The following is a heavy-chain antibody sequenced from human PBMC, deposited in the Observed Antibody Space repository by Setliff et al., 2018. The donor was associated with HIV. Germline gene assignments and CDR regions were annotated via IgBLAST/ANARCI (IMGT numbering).Heavy chain of an antibody. J-gene: IGHJ5*02. Sequence: PSETLSLTCTPSGGSASNSRYYWAWIRQHPGKGREYIGSIHYNERTYSNPSLKSRGSISIDTSMHQFSLNLSSVTAADTAVYYCASRVYYKNSNNFLREEGFDPWGQGTLVTVSS. CDR2: IHYNERT. CDR3: ASRVYYKNSNNFLREEGFDP. D-gene: IGHD3-22*01. CDR1: GGSASNSRYY. V-gene: IGHV4-39*01.